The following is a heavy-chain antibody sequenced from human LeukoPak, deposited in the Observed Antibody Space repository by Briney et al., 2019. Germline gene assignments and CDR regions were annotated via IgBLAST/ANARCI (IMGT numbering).Heavy chain of an antibody. CDR2: ISGSGGST. Sequence: GGSLRLSCAASGFTFSRYAMSWGRQAPGKGLEWVSAISGSGGSTYYANSVKGRFTISRDNSKNTLYLQMNSLRAEDTAIYSGAKDRSPFDPWGQRTLVTVSS. CDR3: AKDRSPFDP. V-gene: IGHV3-23*01. J-gene: IGHJ5*02. CDR1: GFTFSRYA.